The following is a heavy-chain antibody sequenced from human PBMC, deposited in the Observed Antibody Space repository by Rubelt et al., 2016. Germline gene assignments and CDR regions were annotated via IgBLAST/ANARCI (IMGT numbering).Heavy chain of an antibody. CDR2: IYHSGST. V-gene: IGHV4-38-2*02. J-gene: IGHJ4*02. CDR1: GYSISSGYY. Sequence: QVQLQESGPGLVKPSETLSLTCTVSGYSISSGYYWGWIRQPPGKGLEWIGSIYHSGSTYYNPSLKSRVTISVDTSKNQFSLKLSSVTAADTAVYYCASYDDYGETQLKKPAFFDYWGQGTLVTVSS. CDR3: ASYDDYGETQLKKPAFFDY. D-gene: IGHD4-17*01.